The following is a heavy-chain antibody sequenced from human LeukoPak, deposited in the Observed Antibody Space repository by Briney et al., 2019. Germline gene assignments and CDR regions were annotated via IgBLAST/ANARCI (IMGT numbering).Heavy chain of an antibody. CDR3: ASSRNYYDSSGYSFDY. Sequence: PSETLSLTCTVSGGSISSYYWSWIRQPPGKGLEWIGYIYYSGSTNYNPSLKSRVTISVDTSKNQFSLKLSSVTAADTAVYYCASSRNYYDSSGYSFDYWGQGTLVTVSS. V-gene: IGHV4-59*01. CDR2: IYYSGST. CDR1: GGSISSYY. J-gene: IGHJ4*02. D-gene: IGHD3-22*01.